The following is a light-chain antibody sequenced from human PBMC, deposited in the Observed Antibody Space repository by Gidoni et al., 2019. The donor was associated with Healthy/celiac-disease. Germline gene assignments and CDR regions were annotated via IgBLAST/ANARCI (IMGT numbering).Light chain of an antibody. CDR2: KDS. V-gene: IGLV3-16*01. CDR1: ALPKKY. Sequence: SYELTQPPSVSVSLGQMARITCSGEALPKKYAYWYQQKPGQFPVLVIYKDSERPSGIPERFSGSSSGTIVTLTISGVQAEDEADYYCLSADSSGTVFGGGTKLTV. J-gene: IGLJ2*01. CDR3: LSADSSGTV.